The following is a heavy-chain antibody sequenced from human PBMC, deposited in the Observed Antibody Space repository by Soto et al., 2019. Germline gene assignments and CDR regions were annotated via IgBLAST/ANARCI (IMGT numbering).Heavy chain of an antibody. J-gene: IGHJ4*02. CDR2: IYYSGTT. CDR3: ARGPGRGSGSAGFDY. CDR1: GGSISSFY. D-gene: IGHD1-26*01. Sequence: QVQLQESGPGLVKPSETLSLTCTVSGGSISSFYWSWIRQPPGKGLEWIGYIYYSGTTNYNPSLKSRLPISLDTSKNQFSLKLNSVTAADTAVYYCARGPGRGSGSAGFDYWGRGTLVTVSS. V-gene: IGHV4-59*01.